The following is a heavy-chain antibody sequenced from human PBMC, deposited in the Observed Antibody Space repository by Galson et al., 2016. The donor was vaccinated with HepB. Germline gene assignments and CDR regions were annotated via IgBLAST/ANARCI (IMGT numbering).Heavy chain of an antibody. D-gene: IGHD1-26*01. J-gene: IGHJ4*02. CDR2: ISAHNGDT. CDR1: GYIFSTYG. V-gene: IGHV1-18*01. Sequence: SVKVSCKASGYIFSTYGISWVRQAPGQGLDWMGWISAHNGDTNYAQKFQVRLTMTTDTSTSTAYMELRSLRPDDTAVYYCARADGSTIEGFDYWGQGTLVTVSS. CDR3: ARADGSTIEGFDY.